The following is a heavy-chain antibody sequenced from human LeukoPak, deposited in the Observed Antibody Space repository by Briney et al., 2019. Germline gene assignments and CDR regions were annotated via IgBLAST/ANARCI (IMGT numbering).Heavy chain of an antibody. CDR2: ISSSSSYI. Sequence: PGGSLRLSCAASGFTFSSYSMSWVRQAPGKGLEWVSAISSSSSYIYYADSVKGRFTISRDNAKNSLYLQMNSLRAEDTAVYYCARDRHCSSTSCSFDYWGQGTLVTVSS. V-gene: IGHV3-21*01. CDR3: ARDRHCSSTSCSFDY. CDR1: GFTFSSYS. J-gene: IGHJ4*02. D-gene: IGHD2-2*01.